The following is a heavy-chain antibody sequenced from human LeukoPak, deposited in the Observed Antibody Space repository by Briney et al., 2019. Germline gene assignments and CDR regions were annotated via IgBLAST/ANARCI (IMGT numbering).Heavy chain of an antibody. J-gene: IGHJ3*02. V-gene: IGHV3-74*01. D-gene: IGHD3-22*01. CDR1: GFTFSSNW. CDR2: INEDGSTT. CDR3: AREFGPVVIQTAFDI. Sequence: PGGSLRLSCAASGFTFSSNWMHWVRQAPGKGLVWVSRINEDGSTTNYADSVKGRSTIFRDNAKNTLYLQMNSLRAEDTAVYYCAREFGPVVIQTAFDIWGQGTMVTVSS.